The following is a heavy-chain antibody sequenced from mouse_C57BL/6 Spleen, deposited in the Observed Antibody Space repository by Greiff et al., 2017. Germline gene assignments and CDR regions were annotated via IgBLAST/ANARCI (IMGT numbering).Heavy chain of an antibody. CDR2: IRNKANGYTT. V-gene: IGHV7-3*01. CDR1: GFTFTDYY. Sequence: DVKLVESGGGLVQPGGSLSLSCAASGFTFTDYYMSWVRQPPGKALEWLGFIRNKANGYTTEYSASVKGRFTISRDNSQSILYLQMNALRAEDSATYYCARYIRDYYGSFYYFDYWGQGTTLTVSS. CDR3: ARYIRDYYGSFYYFDY. D-gene: IGHD1-1*01. J-gene: IGHJ2*01.